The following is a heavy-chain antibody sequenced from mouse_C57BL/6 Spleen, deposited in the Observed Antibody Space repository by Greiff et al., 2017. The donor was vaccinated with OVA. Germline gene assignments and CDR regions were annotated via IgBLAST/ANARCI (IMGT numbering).Heavy chain of an antibody. D-gene: IGHD2-10*01. CDR3: ASLLLGPAGFAY. J-gene: IGHJ3*01. V-gene: IGHV1-19*01. CDR1: GYTFTDYY. CDR2: INPYNGGT. Sequence: LVESGASVKMSCKASGYTFTDYYMNWVKQSHGKSLEWIGVINPYNGGTSYNQKFKGKATLTVDKSSSTAYMELNSLTSEDSAVYYCASLLLGPAGFAYWGQGTLVTVSA.